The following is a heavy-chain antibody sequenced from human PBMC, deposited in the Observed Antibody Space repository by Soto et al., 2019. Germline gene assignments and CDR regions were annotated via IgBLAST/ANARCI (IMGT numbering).Heavy chain of an antibody. D-gene: IGHD2-15*01. CDR2: IYYSGST. V-gene: IGHV4-59*08. CDR1: GGSISSYY. J-gene: IGHJ4*02. Sequence: QVQLQESGPGLVKPSETLSLTCTVSGGSISSYYWSWIRQPPGKGLEWIGYIYYSGSTNYNPSLKSRVTISVDTSKNQFSLKLSSVTAADTAVYYCARSGPPRQRIYYFDYWGQGTLVTVSS. CDR3: ARSGPPRQRIYYFDY.